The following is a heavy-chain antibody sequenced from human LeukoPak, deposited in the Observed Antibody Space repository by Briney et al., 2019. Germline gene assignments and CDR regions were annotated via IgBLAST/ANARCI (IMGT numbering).Heavy chain of an antibody. D-gene: IGHD3-10*01. CDR1: GFTFSTYW. J-gene: IGHJ4*02. V-gene: IGHV3-74*01. Sequence: SGGYLRLSCAASGFTFSTYWMHWVRQAPGKGLVWVSRTNSDGSRTDYADPVKGRFTISRANAADTRYLQMNSLRVEDTAVYYCARDQGINMVRGVIDYWGQGTLVTVSS. CDR2: TNSDGSRT. CDR3: ARDQGINMVRGVIDY.